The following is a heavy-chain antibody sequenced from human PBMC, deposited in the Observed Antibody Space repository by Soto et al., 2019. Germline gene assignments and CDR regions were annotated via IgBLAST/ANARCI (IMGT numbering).Heavy chain of an antibody. Sequence: QLQLQESGPGLVKPSETLSLTCTVSGGSISSSSYYWGWIRQPPGKGLEWIGSIYYSGSTYYNPSLKSRVTISVDTSKNQFSLKLSSVTAADTAVYYCARGAYDSSGYYPEGHDAFDIWGQGTMVTVSS. J-gene: IGHJ3*02. CDR3: ARGAYDSSGYYPEGHDAFDI. CDR2: IYYSGST. CDR1: GGSISSSSYY. V-gene: IGHV4-39*01. D-gene: IGHD3-22*01.